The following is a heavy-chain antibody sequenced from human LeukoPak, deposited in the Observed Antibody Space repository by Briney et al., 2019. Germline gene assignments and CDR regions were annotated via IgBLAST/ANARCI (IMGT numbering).Heavy chain of an antibody. CDR2: INYGGST. V-gene: IGHV4-34*01. CDR1: SGSLSGYF. D-gene: IGHD1-1*01. Sequence: ASETLSLTCTVYSGSLSGYFWSWIRQPPGKGLEWIGEINYGGSTNFNPSLKSRVTMSVETSKNQFSLKLNSVTAADTAVHFCARGGTYNWFDPWGQGTLVTVSS. J-gene: IGHJ5*02. CDR3: ARGGTYNWFDP.